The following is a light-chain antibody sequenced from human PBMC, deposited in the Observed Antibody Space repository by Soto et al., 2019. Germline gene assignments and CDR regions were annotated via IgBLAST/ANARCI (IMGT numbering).Light chain of an antibody. CDR2: DAS. V-gene: IGKV3-11*01. CDR3: QQRGNWWT. J-gene: IGKJ1*01. CDR1: QSVSSF. Sequence: EIVFTQSPATLSLTPGERATLSCRASQSVSSFFAWYQQKPGQSPRLLIYDASNRASGIPARFTGSGSGTDFTLTISSVEPEDSAVYYCQQRGNWWTFGQGTKVDVK.